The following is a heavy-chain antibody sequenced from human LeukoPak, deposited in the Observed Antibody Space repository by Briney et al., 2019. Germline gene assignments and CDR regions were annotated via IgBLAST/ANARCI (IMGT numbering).Heavy chain of an antibody. Sequence: SSETLSLTCAVYGGSFSGYYWSWLRQPPGKGLEWIGEINHSGSTNYNPSLKSRVTISVDTSKNQFSLKLSSVTAADTAVYYCAREEDYYDSSGYYSNLWGQGTLVTVSS. CDR1: GGSFSGYY. J-gene: IGHJ5*02. CDR2: INHSGST. CDR3: AREEDYYDSSGYYSNL. D-gene: IGHD3-22*01. V-gene: IGHV4-34*01.